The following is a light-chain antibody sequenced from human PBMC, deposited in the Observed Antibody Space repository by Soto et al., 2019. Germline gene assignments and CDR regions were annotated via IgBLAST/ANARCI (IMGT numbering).Light chain of an antibody. V-gene: IGKV1-9*01. CDR1: QGVANY. Sequence: DIQLTQSPSFLSASVGDRVTITCRASQGVANYFAWYQQKPGKAPKLLLYAASTLQGGVPSRFSGGGSGTEFTLTSSSLHPEYFANYYYQQHNNYPLTFGGGTKVEIK. J-gene: IGKJ4*01. CDR3: QQHNNYPLT. CDR2: AAS.